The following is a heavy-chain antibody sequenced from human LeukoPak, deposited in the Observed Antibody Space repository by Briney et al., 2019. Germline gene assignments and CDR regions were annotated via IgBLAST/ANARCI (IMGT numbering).Heavy chain of an antibody. D-gene: IGHD6-13*01. CDR1: GGSISSSNYY. CDR3: ASSGGPAAAGSYFDY. Sequence: SETLSLTCTVSGGSISSSNYYWGWIRQPPGKGLEWIGSIYYSGSTYYNPSLKSRVTISVDTSKNQFSLKLSSVTAADTAVYYCASSGGPAAAGSYFDYWGQGTLVTVSS. V-gene: IGHV4-39*07. CDR2: IYYSGST. J-gene: IGHJ4*02.